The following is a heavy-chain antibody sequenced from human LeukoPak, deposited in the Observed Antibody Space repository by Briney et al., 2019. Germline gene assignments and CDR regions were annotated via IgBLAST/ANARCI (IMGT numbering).Heavy chain of an antibody. V-gene: IGHV1-8*01. J-gene: IGHJ6*02. Sequence: ASVTVFYTISGYTFASYDIKRVRQATGQGHEWMGWMNPNSGNTGYAQKFQGRVTMTRNTSISTAYMELSSLRSEDTAVYYCARGKLELRTYYYYGMDVWGQGTTVTVSS. CDR1: GYTFASYD. D-gene: IGHD1-7*01. CDR3: ARGKLELRTYYYYGMDV. CDR2: MNPNSGNT.